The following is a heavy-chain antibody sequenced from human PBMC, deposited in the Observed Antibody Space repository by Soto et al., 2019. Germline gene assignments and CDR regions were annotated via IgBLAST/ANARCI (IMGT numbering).Heavy chain of an antibody. Sequence: WGSLSLSCASSGFTFSRYCMSWVRQAPGKGLEWVSAISGSGGSTYYADSVKGRFTISRDNSKNTLYLQMNSLRAEDTAVYYCAKGIVYYYDSSGYFAYWGQGTLVTVSS. CDR1: GFTFSRYC. D-gene: IGHD3-22*01. CDR3: AKGIVYYYDSSGYFAY. V-gene: IGHV3-23*01. J-gene: IGHJ4*02. CDR2: ISGSGGST.